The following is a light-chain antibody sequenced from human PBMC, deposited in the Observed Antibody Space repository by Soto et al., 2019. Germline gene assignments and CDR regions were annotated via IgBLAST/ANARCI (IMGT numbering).Light chain of an antibody. CDR3: QSYDSSLPYV. Sequence: QSVLTQPPSVSGAPGQRVTISCTGSSSNIGAGYDVHWYQQLPGTAPKLLIYGNSNRPSGVPNRFSGSKSGTSASLAITGLQAEDEADYYCQSYDSSLPYVFGPGTKVTVL. V-gene: IGLV1-40*01. CDR2: GNS. CDR1: SSNIGAGYD. J-gene: IGLJ1*01.